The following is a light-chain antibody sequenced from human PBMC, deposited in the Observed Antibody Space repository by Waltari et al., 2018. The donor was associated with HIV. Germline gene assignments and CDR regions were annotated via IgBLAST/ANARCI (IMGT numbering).Light chain of an antibody. V-gene: IGLV2-14*03. CDR1: SWDIGTYNY. CDR2: DVN. Sequence: QSALTQPASVSGSPGQSITISCTGTSWDIGTYNYVSWYQQHPGKAPKLIIFDVNSRPSGISDRFSGSKSANMASLTISGLQAADEADYYYRSYSRTNTWVFGGGTRLTVL. CDR3: RSYSRTNTWV. J-gene: IGLJ3*02.